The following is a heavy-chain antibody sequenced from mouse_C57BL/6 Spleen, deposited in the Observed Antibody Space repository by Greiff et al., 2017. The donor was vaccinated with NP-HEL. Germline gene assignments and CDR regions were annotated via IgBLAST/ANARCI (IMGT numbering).Heavy chain of an antibody. V-gene: IGHV1-4*01. Sequence: VQLQQSGAELARPGALVKMSCKASGYTFTSYTMHWVKQRPGQGLEWIGYINPSSGYTKYNQKFKDKATLTADKASSTAYMQLSSLTSEDSAVYYCARKGYDGGYYAVDYLGQGTSVTVSS. D-gene: IGHD2-3*01. J-gene: IGHJ4*01. CDR1: GYTFTSYT. CDR3: ARKGYDGGYYAVDY. CDR2: INPSSGYT.